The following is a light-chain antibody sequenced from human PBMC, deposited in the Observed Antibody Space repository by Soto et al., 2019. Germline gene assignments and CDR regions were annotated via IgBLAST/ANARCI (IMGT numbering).Light chain of an antibody. V-gene: IGLV2-8*01. J-gene: IGLJ7*01. CDR2: EVS. CDR3: SSYAGSNNFV. CDR1: SGDVGRYNY. Sequence: QSALTQPPSASGSPGQSVSISCTGTSGDVGRYNYVSWYQQHPGKAPQLMIYEVSKRPSGVPDRFSGSKSGNTASLTVTGLQSEDEADYYCSSYAGSNNFVFGTGTQLTVL.